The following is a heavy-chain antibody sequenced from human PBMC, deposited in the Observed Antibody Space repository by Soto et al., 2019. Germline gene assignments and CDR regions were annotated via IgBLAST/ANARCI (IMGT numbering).Heavy chain of an antibody. CDR3: AGSRITATRSDY. Sequence: SETLSLTCTVSGGSISTYYWSWIRQPPGKGLEWIGYISYSGTTTYNPSLNSRVTMSVDTSKNQFSLHLSSVTDADTAVYYCAGSRITATRSDYWGQGALVTVSS. CDR2: ISYSGTT. J-gene: IGHJ4*02. V-gene: IGHV4-59*08. D-gene: IGHD1-20*01. CDR1: GGSISTYY.